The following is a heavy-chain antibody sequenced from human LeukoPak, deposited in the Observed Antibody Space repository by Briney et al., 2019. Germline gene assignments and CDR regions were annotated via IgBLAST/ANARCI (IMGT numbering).Heavy chain of an antibody. D-gene: IGHD2-2*01. CDR3: ARAAAIGSWFDP. CDR2: IIPIFGTA. J-gene: IGHJ5*02. V-gene: IGHV1-69*13. CDR1: GGTFSSYA. Sequence: ASVKVSCKASGGTFSSYAISWVRQAPGQGLEWMGGIIPIFGTANYAQKFQGRVTITADESTSTAYMELSSLRSEDTAVYYCARAAAIGSWFDPWGQGTLVTVSS.